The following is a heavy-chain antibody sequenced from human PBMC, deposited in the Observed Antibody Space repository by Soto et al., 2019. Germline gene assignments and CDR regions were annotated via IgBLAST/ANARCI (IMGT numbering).Heavy chain of an antibody. CDR2: IYYSGST. V-gene: IGHV4-39*01. D-gene: IGHD4-17*01. Sequence: LSLTCTVSGGSISSSSYYWGWIRQPPGKGLEWIGSIYYSGSTYYNPSLKSRVTISVDTSKNQFSLKLSSVTAADTAVYYCARTTVVTRVSDYWGQGTLVTVSS. J-gene: IGHJ4*02. CDR1: GGSISSSSYY. CDR3: ARTTVVTRVSDY.